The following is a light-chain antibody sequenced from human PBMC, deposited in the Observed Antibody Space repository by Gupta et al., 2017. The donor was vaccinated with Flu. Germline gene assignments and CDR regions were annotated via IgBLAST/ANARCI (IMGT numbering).Light chain of an antibody. CDR1: QSVSIY. Sequence: EIVLTQSPATLSLSPGERATLSCRASQSVSIYLAWYQQKFGQAPRLLIYDASNRATGIPARFSGSGSGTDFTLTISSLEPEDFAVYYCQQRSNWPRTFGQGTKVEIK. J-gene: IGKJ1*01. CDR3: QQRSNWPRT. CDR2: DAS. V-gene: IGKV3-11*01.